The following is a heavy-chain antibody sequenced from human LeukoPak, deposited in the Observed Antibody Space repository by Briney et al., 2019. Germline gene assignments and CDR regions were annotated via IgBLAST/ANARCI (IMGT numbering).Heavy chain of an antibody. CDR3: AKSSGWFDF. D-gene: IGHD6-19*01. CDR2: IGGSGGST. Sequence: GGSLRLSCAASGFTFSSYAMNWVRQAPGKGLEWVSAIGGSGGSTYYADSVKGRFTISRDNSKNTLFLQMNSLRAEDTAVYYCAKSSGWFDFWGRGTLVTVSS. J-gene: IGHJ5*01. CDR1: GFTFSSYA. V-gene: IGHV3-23*01.